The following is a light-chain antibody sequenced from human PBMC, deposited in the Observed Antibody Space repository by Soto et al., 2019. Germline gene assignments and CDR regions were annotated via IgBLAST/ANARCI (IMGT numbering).Light chain of an antibody. CDR2: GAS. CDR3: QQSSSPLWGT. Sequence: DIQMTQSPSSLSASVGDRVTITCRTSQNINNYLNWYQQKPGKAPKLLIYGASSLQTGVPSRFSGSGSGTDFTPTISSLQPEDFATYYCQQSSSPLWGTCGQGTKVDI. V-gene: IGKV1-39*01. CDR1: QNINNY. J-gene: IGKJ1*01.